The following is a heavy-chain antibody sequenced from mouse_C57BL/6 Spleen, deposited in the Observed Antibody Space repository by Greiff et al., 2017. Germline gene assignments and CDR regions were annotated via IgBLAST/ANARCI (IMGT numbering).Heavy chain of an antibody. J-gene: IGHJ4*01. D-gene: IGHD1-1*01. V-gene: IGHV5-4*01. Sequence: EVQRVESGGGLVKPGGSLKLSCAASGFTFSSYAMSWVRQTPEKRLEWVATISDGGSYTYYPDNVKGRFTISRDNAKNNLYLQMNQLKSEDTAMYYCARGYYYGSSPYYAMDYWGQGTSVTVSS. CDR1: GFTFSSYA. CDR3: ARGYYYGSSPYYAMDY. CDR2: ISDGGSYT.